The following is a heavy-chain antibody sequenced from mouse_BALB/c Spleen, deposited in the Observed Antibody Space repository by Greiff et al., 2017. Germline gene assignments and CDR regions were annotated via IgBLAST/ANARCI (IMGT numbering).Heavy chain of an antibody. Sequence: EVQLVESGGGLVQPGGSRKLSCAASGFTFSSFGMHWVRQAPEKGLEWVAYISSGSSTIYYADTVKGRFTISRDNPKNTLFLQMTSLRSEDTAMYYCAREEDYYGSSYGFAYWGQGTLVTVSA. D-gene: IGHD1-1*01. CDR1: GFTFSSFG. J-gene: IGHJ3*01. CDR2: ISSGSSTI. V-gene: IGHV5-17*02. CDR3: AREEDYYGSSYGFAY.